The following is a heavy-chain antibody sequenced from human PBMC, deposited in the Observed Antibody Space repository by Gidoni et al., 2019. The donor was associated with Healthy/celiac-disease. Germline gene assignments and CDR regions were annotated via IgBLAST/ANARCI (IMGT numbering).Heavy chain of an antibody. D-gene: IGHD6-19*01. J-gene: IGHJ4*02. CDR2: ISGSGGST. Sequence: EVQLLESGGGLVQPGGALRLSCAASGFTFSSYAMSWVRKAPGKGLEWVSAISGSGGSTYYADSVKGRFTISRDNSKNTLYLQMNSLRAEDTAVYYCAKQGGGSGWYYFDYWGQGTLVTVSS. V-gene: IGHV3-23*01. CDR3: AKQGGGSGWYYFDY. CDR1: GFTFSSYA.